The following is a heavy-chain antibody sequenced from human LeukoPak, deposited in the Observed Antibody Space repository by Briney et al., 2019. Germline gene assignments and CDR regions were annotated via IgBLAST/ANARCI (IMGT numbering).Heavy chain of an antibody. Sequence: SVKVSCKASGGTFSSYAISWVRQAPGQGLEWMGGIIPIFGTANYAQKFQGRVTITTDESTSTAYMELSSLRSEDTAVYYCASEVVVITMGPHYFDYWGQGTLVTVSS. CDR1: GGTFSSYA. J-gene: IGHJ4*02. D-gene: IGHD3-22*01. CDR3: ASEVVVITMGPHYFDY. CDR2: IIPIFGTA. V-gene: IGHV1-69*05.